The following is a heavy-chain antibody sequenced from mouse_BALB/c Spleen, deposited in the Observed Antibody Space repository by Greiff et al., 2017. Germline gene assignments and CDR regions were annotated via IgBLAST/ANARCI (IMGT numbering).Heavy chain of an antibody. Sequence: EVQLQQSGPELVKPGASVKISCKASGYSFTGYFMNWVMQSHGKSLEWIGRINPYNGDTFYNQKFKGKATLTVDKSSSTAHMELRSLASEDSAVYYCARTAGYFDVWGAGTTVTVSA. CDR1: GYSFTGYF. J-gene: IGHJ1*01. CDR2: INPYNGDT. CDR3: ARTAGYFDV. V-gene: IGHV1-20*02. D-gene: IGHD1-2*01.